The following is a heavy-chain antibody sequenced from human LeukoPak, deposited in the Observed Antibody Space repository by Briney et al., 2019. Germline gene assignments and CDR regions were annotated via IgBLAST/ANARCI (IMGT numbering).Heavy chain of an antibody. J-gene: IGHJ4*02. D-gene: IGHD3-10*01. CDR1: GGTFSSYA. CDR3: ARVHGSGSYYNYFDY. CDR2: IIPIFGTA. V-gene: IGHV1-69*13. Sequence: SVKVSCKASGGTFSSYAISRVRQAPGQGLEWMGGIIPIFGTANYAQKFQGRVTITADESTSTAYMELSSLRSEDAAVYYCARVHGSGSYYNYFDYWGQGTLVTVSS.